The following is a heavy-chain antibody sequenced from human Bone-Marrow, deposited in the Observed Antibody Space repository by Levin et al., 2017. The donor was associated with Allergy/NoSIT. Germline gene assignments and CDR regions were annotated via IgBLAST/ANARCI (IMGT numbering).Heavy chain of an antibody. CDR2: ISYDGSNK. J-gene: IGHJ4*02. V-gene: IGHV3-30*04. CDR3: ARDSDIYDSGRSYSAGILDD. CDR1: EFTFSSYA. Sequence: PGGSLRLSCAASEFTFSSYAMHWVRQAPGKGLEWVAVISYDGSNKYFADSAKGRFTISRDNSENTLYLQMNSLRAEDTAVYYCARDSDIYDSGRSYSAGILDDWGQGTLVTVSS. D-gene: IGHD3-10*01.